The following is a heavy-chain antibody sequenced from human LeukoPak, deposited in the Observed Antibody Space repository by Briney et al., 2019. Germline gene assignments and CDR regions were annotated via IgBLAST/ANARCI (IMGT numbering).Heavy chain of an antibody. J-gene: IGHJ3*02. Sequence: SETLSLTCTVSGGSISSYYWSWIRQPPGKGLEWIGYIYYSGSTNYNPSLKSRVTISVDTSKNQFSLQLSSVTAADTAVYYCAREPYCGGDCSHDAFDIWGQGTMVTVSS. CDR3: AREPYCGGDCSHDAFDI. CDR1: GGSISSYY. V-gene: IGHV4-59*01. CDR2: IYYSGST. D-gene: IGHD2-21*02.